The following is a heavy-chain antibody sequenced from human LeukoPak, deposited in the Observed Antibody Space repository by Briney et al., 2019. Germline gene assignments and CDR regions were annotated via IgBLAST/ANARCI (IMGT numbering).Heavy chain of an antibody. CDR2: MSTSGST. V-gene: IGHV4-4*07. CDR1: GGSIRTYY. Sequence: SETLSLTCTVSGGSIRTYYWSWIRQPAGKGLEWIGRMSTSGSTKLNPSLKSRVTMSVDTSKNQLSLKLSSVTAADTAVYYCARHLPGELLQVDAFHIWGQGTMVIVSS. CDR3: ARHLPGELLQVDAFHI. J-gene: IGHJ3*02. D-gene: IGHD1-26*01.